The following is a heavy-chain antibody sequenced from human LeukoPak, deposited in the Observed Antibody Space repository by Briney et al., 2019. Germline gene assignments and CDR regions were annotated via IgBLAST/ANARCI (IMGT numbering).Heavy chain of an antibody. CDR3: ARGSNYCASISCHMND. J-gene: IGHJ4*02. D-gene: IGHD2-2*02. CDR1: GFTFSSYA. V-gene: IGHV3-30*04. Sequence: GGSLRLSCAASGFTFSSYAMHWVRQAPGKGLEWVAVISYDGSNKYYADSVKGRFTISRDNAKNSLYLQMNSLRAEDTAVYYCARGSNYCASISCHMNDWGQGTLVTVSS. CDR2: ISYDGSNK.